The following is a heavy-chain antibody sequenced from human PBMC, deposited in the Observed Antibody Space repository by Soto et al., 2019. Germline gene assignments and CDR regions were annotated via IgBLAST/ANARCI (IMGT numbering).Heavy chain of an antibody. CDR2: ISGSGVTT. D-gene: IGHD5-18*01. V-gene: IGHV3-23*01. CDR3: AKRGDGYPPHLDS. CDR1: GFTFNRHA. J-gene: IGHJ4*02. Sequence: EVQLLESGGGLVQPGGSLRLSCAASGFTFNRHAMHWVRQAPGKGLEWLSFISGSGVTTYYADSVRGRFTISRDNSMDTLFLHLNSLRVEDTALYFCAKRGDGYPPHLDSWGRGTLVTVSS.